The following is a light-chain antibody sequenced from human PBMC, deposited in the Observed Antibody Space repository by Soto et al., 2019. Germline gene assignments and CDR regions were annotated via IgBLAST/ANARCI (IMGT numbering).Light chain of an antibody. CDR1: SANIGKNY. CDR3: GTWDISLNTWV. J-gene: IGLJ3*02. Sequence: QSVLTQPPSVSAAPGQSVTISCAGGSANIGKNYVSWYQQVPRTAPKFLIYDNNKRPSGIPDRFSGSKSGTSATLGITGLQTGDEADYYCGTWDISLNTWVFGGGTQLTVL. V-gene: IGLV1-51*01. CDR2: DNN.